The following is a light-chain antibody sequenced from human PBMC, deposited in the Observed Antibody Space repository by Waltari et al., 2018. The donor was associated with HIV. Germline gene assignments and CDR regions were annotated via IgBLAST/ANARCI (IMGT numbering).Light chain of an antibody. Sequence: QSVPTQPPSASGPPGQRVTISCSGSSSNIGSNYVYWYQFLPGTAPKLLIYRNNQRPSGVPDRFSGSKSGTSASLAISGLRSEDEADYYCAAWDNSLSAPVFGGGTKLTVL. CDR3: AAWDNSLSAPV. J-gene: IGLJ3*02. CDR2: RNN. CDR1: SSNIGSNY. V-gene: IGLV1-47*01.